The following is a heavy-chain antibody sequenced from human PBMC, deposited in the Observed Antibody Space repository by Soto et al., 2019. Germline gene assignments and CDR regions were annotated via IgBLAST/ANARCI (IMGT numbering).Heavy chain of an antibody. CDR2: MNPNSGNT. J-gene: IGHJ4*02. Sequence: ASVKVSCKASGYTFTSYDINWVRQATGQGLEWMGWMNPNSGNTGYAQKFQGRVTMTRNTSISTAYMELSSLRSEDTAVYYCARGGKARYYFDYWGQGTLVTVSS. D-gene: IGHD6-6*01. CDR3: ARGGKARYYFDY. V-gene: IGHV1-8*01. CDR1: GYTFTSYD.